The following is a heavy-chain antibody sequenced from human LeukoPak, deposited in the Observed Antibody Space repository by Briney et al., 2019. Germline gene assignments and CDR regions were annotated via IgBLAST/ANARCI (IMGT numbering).Heavy chain of an antibody. J-gene: IGHJ3*02. CDR2: ISAYNGNT. Sequence: ASVKVSCKASGYTFTSYGISWVRQAPGQGLEWMGWISAYNGNTNYAQKLQGRVTMTTDTSTSTAYMELRSLRSDDTAVYYCARGEEDYYDSSGLPGAFDIWGQGTTVTVSS. V-gene: IGHV1-18*01. CDR3: ARGEEDYYDSSGLPGAFDI. D-gene: IGHD3-22*01. CDR1: GYTFTSYG.